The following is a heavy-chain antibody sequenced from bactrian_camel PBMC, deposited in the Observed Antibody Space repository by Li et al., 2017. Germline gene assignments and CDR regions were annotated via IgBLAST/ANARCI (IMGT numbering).Heavy chain of an antibody. J-gene: IGHJ4*01. D-gene: IGHD3*01. Sequence: QLVESGGGLVQPGGSLRLSCVISGYTYTPNRMAWFRQVPGKEREGVASKVLGTTLSNYADSVKGRFPISQDGAENTVYLQMNSLKPEDSGTYYCAATRQRWCPIHDANGSNLWGQGTQVTVS. V-gene: IGHV3S53*01. CDR3: AATRQRWCPIHDANGSNL. CDR1: GYTYTPNR. CDR2: KVLGTTLS.